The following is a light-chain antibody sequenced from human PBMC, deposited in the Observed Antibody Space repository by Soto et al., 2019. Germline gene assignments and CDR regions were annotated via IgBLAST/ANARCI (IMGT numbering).Light chain of an antibody. CDR1: QSVSSTY. Sequence: EIVLTQSPDTLSLSPGERATLSCRASQSVSSTYLAWYQQKPGQAPRLLIYGASSRATGIPARFSGSGSGTDFTLTISRLEPEDFAVYYCQRYDISPFPFGQGTKLEIK. CDR3: QRYDISPFP. V-gene: IGKV3-20*01. CDR2: GAS. J-gene: IGKJ2*01.